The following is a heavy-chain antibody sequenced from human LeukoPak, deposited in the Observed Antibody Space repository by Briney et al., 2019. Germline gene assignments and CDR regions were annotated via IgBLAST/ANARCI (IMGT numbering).Heavy chain of an antibody. V-gene: IGHV4-59*08. CDR3: ARHHEGITMIVADNWFDP. CDR2: IYDSGST. J-gene: IGHJ5*02. D-gene: IGHD3-22*01. Sequence: SETLSLTCTVSGGSIRSYYWSWIRRPPGKGLEWIGYIYDSGSTNYNPSLKSRVTITVDTSKNQFSLKLSSVTAADTAVYYCARHHEGITMIVADNWFDPWGQGTLVTVSS. CDR1: GGSIRSYY.